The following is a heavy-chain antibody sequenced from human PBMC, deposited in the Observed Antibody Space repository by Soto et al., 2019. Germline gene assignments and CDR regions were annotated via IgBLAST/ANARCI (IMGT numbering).Heavy chain of an antibody. D-gene: IGHD3-22*01. Sequence: SETLSLTCTVSGGSISSYSSSWLRQPAGKGLEWIGRIYTSGSTNYNPSLKSRVTMSVDTSKNQFSLKLSSLTAADTAVYYCARELSYYYDSSGYASAYYVDYWGQGTLVTVSS. CDR2: IYTSGST. V-gene: IGHV4-4*07. J-gene: IGHJ4*02. CDR3: ARELSYYYDSSGYASAYYVDY. CDR1: GGSISSYS.